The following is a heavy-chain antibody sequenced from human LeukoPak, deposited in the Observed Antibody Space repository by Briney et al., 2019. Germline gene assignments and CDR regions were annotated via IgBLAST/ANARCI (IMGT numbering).Heavy chain of an antibody. CDR3: ARAYPLASGSYLDDY. CDR1: GYTFTTYG. CDR2: ISVYDGKT. V-gene: IGHV1-18*01. D-gene: IGHD3-10*01. Sequence: ASVKVSCKTSGYTFTTYGLSGVRQAPGQRLEGMGLISVYDGKTDSAENFRDRIIMTTDTSTNAAHMELRSLRSDDTAVYYCARAYPLASGSYLDDYWGQGTPVIVSS. J-gene: IGHJ4*02.